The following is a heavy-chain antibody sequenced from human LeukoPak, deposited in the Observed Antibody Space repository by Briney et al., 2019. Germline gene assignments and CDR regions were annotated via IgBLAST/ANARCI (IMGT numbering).Heavy chain of an antibody. Sequence: AGGSLRLSCTASGFTFGDYAMSWVRQAPGKGLEWVGFIRSKAYGGTTEYAASVKGRFTISRDDSKSIAYLQMNSLKTEDTAVYYCTTDYPYYYDSSGYFSFDYWGQGTLVTVSS. V-gene: IGHV3-49*04. J-gene: IGHJ4*02. CDR1: GFTFGDYA. CDR3: TTDYPYYYDSSGYFSFDY. CDR2: IRSKAYGGTT. D-gene: IGHD3-22*01.